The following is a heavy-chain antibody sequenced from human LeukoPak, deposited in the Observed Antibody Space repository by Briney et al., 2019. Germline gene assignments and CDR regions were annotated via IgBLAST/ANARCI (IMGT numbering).Heavy chain of an antibody. CDR1: GFTFSSYS. CDR3: ARVTAYSYDRSGYFDQ. Sequence: PGGSLRLSCAASGFTFSSYSMNWVRQAPGKGLEWVSSISSSSSYIYYADSVKVRFTISRDNAKNSLYLQMNSLRAEDTAVYYCARVTAYSYDRSGYFDQWGQGTLVPVSS. J-gene: IGHJ4*02. D-gene: IGHD3-22*01. CDR2: ISSSSSYI. V-gene: IGHV3-21*01.